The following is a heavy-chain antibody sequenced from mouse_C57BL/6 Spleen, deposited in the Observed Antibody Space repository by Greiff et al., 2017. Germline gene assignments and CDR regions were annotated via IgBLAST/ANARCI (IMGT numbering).Heavy chain of an antibody. CDR1: GYSFTGYY. J-gene: IGHJ4*01. Sequence: EVKLQESGPELVKPGASVKISCKASGYSFTGYYMNWVKQSPEKSLEWIGEINPSTGGTTYNQKFKAKATLTVDKSSSTAYMQLKSLTSEDSAVYYCARFYRGDYYAMDYWGQGTSVTVSS. D-gene: IGHD2-12*01. CDR3: ARFYRGDYYAMDY. V-gene: IGHV1-42*01. CDR2: INPSTGGT.